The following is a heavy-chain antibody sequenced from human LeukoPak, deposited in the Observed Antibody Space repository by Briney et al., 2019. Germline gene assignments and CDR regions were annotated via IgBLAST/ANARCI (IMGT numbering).Heavy chain of an antibody. CDR2: INPKSGGT. V-gene: IGHV1-2*06. CDR1: GYTFIDYY. CDR3: ARETYNGRYYYFDY. J-gene: IGHJ4*02. D-gene: IGHD1-26*01. Sequence: GASVKVSCKASGYTFIDYYIHWVRQAPGQGLEWMGRINPKSGGTNHAQKFQGRVTMTRDTSVSTAYMELSSLRSDDTAVYFCARETYNGRYYYFDYWGQGTLATVSS.